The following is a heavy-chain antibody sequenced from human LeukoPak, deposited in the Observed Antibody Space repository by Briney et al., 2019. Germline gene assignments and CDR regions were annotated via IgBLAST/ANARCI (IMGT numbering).Heavy chain of an antibody. V-gene: IGHV3-21*01. Sequence: GGSLRLSCAASGFTFSTYSMHGVRQTPGKGLEWVSSISSSSSYIYYADSLKGRFTISRDNAKNSLYLQMNSLRAEDTAVYYCARVNHYGSGRYDYWGQGTLVTVSS. CDR2: ISSSSSYI. D-gene: IGHD3-10*01. CDR3: ARVNHYGSGRYDY. CDR1: GFTFSTYS. J-gene: IGHJ4*02.